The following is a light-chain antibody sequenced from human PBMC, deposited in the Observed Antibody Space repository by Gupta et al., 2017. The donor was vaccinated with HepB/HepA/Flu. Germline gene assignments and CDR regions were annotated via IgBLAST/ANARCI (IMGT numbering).Light chain of an antibody. CDR2: ENN. V-gene: IGLV1-41*02. J-gene: IGLJ3*02. CDR1: SSDMGNYA. CDR3: LAWGTSLRAWV. Sequence: QPVLTQPPSVSAAPGQKVTISCSGISSDMGNYAVSWNQQLPGTRPKLLIYENNTRPSGIPDRFSGSKSDTSATLGITGLWPEDYADYYCLAWGTSLRAWVFGGGTKLTVL.